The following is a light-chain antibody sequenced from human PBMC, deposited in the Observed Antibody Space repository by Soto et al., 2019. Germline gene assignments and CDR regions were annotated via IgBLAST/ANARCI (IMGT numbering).Light chain of an antibody. V-gene: IGLV2-14*01. CDR3: SSYTRSSTPYV. J-gene: IGLJ1*01. CDR2: DAT. Sequence: QSVLTQPASVSGSPGQSITISCTGTSSDVGGYNYVSWYQQHPVKAPKLMIYDATNRPSGVSDRFSGSKSGNTASLTISGLQAEDEADYYCSSYTRSSTPYVFGTGTKVT. CDR1: SSDVGGYNY.